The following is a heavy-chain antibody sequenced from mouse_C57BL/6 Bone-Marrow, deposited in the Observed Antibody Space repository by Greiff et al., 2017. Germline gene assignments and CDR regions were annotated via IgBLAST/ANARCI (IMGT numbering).Heavy chain of an antibody. CDR1: GYTFTSYW. V-gene: IGHV1-59*01. J-gene: IGHJ1*03. CDR3: ARPTVVAHWYFDV. D-gene: IGHD1-1*01. Sequence: VKLQQPGAELVRPGTSVKLSCKASGYTFTSYWMHWVKQRPGQGLEWIGVIDPSDSYTNYNQKFKGKATLTVDTSSSTAYMQLISLTSEDSAVYYCARPTVVAHWYFDVWGTGTTVTVSS. CDR2: IDPSDSYT.